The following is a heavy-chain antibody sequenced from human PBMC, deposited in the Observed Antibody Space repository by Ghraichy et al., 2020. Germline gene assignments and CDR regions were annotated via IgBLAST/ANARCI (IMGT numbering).Heavy chain of an antibody. CDR1: GGSISSGGYS. J-gene: IGHJ4*02. D-gene: IGHD3-22*01. Sequence: SETLSLTCAVSGGSISSGGYSWSWIRQPPGKGLEWIGYIYYSGSTYYNPSLKSRVTISVDTSKNQFSLKLSSVTAADTAVYYCARVNYDSSGFSYYFDYWGQGTRVTVSS. V-gene: IGHV4-30-4*07. CDR3: ARVNYDSSGFSYYFDY. CDR2: IYYSGST.